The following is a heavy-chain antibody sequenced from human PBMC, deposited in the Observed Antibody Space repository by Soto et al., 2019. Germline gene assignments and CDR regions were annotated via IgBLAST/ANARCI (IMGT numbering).Heavy chain of an antibody. CDR2: INHSGST. CDR1: GGSFSGYY. Sequence: SETLSLTCAVYGGSFSGYYWSWIRQPPGKGLEWIGEINHSGSTNYNPSLKSRVTISVDTSKNQSSLKLSSVTAADTAVYYCARDGKALTIFGVVLKGYFDYWGQGTLVTVSS. D-gene: IGHD3-3*01. V-gene: IGHV4-34*01. CDR3: ARDGKALTIFGVVLKGYFDY. J-gene: IGHJ4*02.